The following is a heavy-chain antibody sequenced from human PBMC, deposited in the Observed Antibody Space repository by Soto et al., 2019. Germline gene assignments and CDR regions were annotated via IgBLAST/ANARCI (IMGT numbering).Heavy chain of an antibody. Sequence: PSQTLSLTCAISGDIVSSNIAAWDWIRQSPSRGLEWLGRTYYRPKWYTDYAVSVRSRITINPDTSENQFTLQLISMTPEETAVYYCARNLGGPRDSRGKGTLVTVSS. V-gene: IGHV6-1*01. CDR3: ARNLGGPRDS. CDR1: GDIVSSNIAA. D-gene: IGHD3-16*01. CDR2: TYYRPKWYT. J-gene: IGHJ4*02.